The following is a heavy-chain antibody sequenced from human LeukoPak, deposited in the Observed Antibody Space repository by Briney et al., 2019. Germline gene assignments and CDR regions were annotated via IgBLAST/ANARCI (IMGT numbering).Heavy chain of an antibody. V-gene: IGHV1-18*01. D-gene: IGHD6-19*01. J-gene: IGHJ5*02. CDR2: ISAYNGNT. CDR1: GYTFTSYG. CDR3: ARARSGWYGVDWVDP. Sequence: GASVTVSCKASGYTFTSYGISWVRQAPGQGLEWMGWISAYNGNTNYAQNLQGRVTMTTDTSTSTAYMELGSLRSDDTAIYYCARARSGWYGVDWVDPWGQGTLVAVSS.